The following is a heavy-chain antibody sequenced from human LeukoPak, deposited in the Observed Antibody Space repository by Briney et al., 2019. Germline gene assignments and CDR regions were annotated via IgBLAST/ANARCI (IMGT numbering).Heavy chain of an antibody. Sequence: PSETLSLTCAVYGGSFSGYYWSWIRQPPGKGLEWIGEINHSGSTNYNPSLKSRVTISVDTSKNQFSLKLSSVTAADTAVYYCARRLKQYYYGSGSPTTGFDYWGQGTLVTVSS. J-gene: IGHJ4*02. D-gene: IGHD3-10*01. V-gene: IGHV4-34*01. CDR2: INHSGST. CDR3: ARRLKQYYYGSGSPTTGFDY. CDR1: GGSFSGYY.